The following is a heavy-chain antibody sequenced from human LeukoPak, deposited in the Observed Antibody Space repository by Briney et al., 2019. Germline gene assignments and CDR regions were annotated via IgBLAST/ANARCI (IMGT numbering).Heavy chain of an antibody. CDR2: IRYDGSNK. CDR3: AIDTTPPKVGLDP. CDR1: GFTFNNYW. Sequence: GGSLRPSCAASGFTFNNYWMSWVRQAPGKGLEWVAFIRYDGSNKYYADSVKGRFTISRDNSKNTLYLQMNSLRAEDTAVYYCAIDTTPPKVGLDPWGQGTLVTVSS. V-gene: IGHV3-30*02. D-gene: IGHD1-26*01. J-gene: IGHJ5*02.